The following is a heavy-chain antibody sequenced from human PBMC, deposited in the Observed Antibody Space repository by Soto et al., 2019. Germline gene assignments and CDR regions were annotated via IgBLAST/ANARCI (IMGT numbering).Heavy chain of an antibody. CDR2: IYTGGLT. CDR1: GFTVGSNY. CDR3: ARTSCGASALYVDY. D-gene: IGHD2-21*01. Sequence: EVQLVDSGGALVQPGGSLRLSCAASGFTVGSNYMNWVRQAPGKGLEWVSVIYTGGLTSYADSVKGRLTISRDDSSNTLYLQMSSLRTDYTAVYYCARTSCGASALYVDYGGQGTLGTVSS. V-gene: IGHV3-66*01. J-gene: IGHJ4*02.